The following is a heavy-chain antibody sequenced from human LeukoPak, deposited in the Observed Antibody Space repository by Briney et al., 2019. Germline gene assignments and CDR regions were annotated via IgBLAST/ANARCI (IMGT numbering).Heavy chain of an antibody. D-gene: IGHD3-16*01. Sequence: SQTLSLTCTVSGASISSYYCSWIRQPPGNWREWIGYIYYSVSTDYNPSLKSRVNILVDTSKSQLSLKLSSVTAADTAVYYCARVLDLSKRGLDAFDIWGQGTMVTVSS. CDR2: IYYSVST. CDR1: GASISSYY. J-gene: IGHJ3*02. V-gene: IGHV4-59*08. CDR3: ARVLDLSKRGLDAFDI.